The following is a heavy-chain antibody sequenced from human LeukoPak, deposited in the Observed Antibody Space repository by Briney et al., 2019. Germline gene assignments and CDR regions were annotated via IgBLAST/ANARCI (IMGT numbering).Heavy chain of an antibody. V-gene: IGHV3-15*01. J-gene: IGHJ4*02. Sequence: GGSLRLSCTASGFTFSNAWMSWVRQAPGKGLEWIGRIKRKSESETTDHAAPVRGRFTISRDDSKNTLYLQMNSLKSEDTAVYYCTTHYIAVAGMVDYWGQGTLVTVSS. D-gene: IGHD6-19*01. CDR1: GFTFSNAW. CDR2: IKRKSESETT. CDR3: TTHYIAVAGMVDY.